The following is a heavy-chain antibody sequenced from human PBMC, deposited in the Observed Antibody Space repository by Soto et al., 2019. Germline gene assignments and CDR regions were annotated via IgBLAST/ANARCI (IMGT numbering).Heavy chain of an antibody. J-gene: IGHJ5*02. CDR3: ASAMDIGRASKESWFDP. CDR2: ISYDEHNR. CDR1: GFTFRSYA. Sequence: QVQLVESGGGVVQPGSSLRLSCAASGFTFRSYAMHWVRQAPGKGLEWVATISYDEHNRYYTDSVKRRVTSSRDNSHNTVNMQVKSLRDEDTAVYYGASAMDIGRASKESWFDPLGQGTLVSLSS. V-gene: IGHV3-30-3*01. D-gene: IGHD2-2*03.